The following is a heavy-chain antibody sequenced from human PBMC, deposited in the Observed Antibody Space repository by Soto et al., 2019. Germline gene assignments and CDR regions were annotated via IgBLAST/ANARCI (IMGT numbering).Heavy chain of an antibody. CDR3: ARDRYSYYDFWSGSLPYYYYGMDV. D-gene: IGHD3-3*01. Sequence: GGSLILSCAASGFTFSSDWMSWVRQAPGKGLEWVANIKQDGSEKYYVDSVKGRFAISRDNAKNSLYLQMNSLRVEDTAVYYCARDRYSYYDFWSGSLPYYYYGMDVWGQGTTVTVSS. CDR1: GFTFSSDW. V-gene: IGHV3-7*01. J-gene: IGHJ6*02. CDR2: IKQDGSEK.